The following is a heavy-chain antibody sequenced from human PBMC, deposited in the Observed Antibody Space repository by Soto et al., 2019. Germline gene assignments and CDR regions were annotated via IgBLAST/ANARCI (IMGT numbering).Heavy chain of an antibody. Sequence: GGSLRLSCAASGFIFSSHAFHWVRQAPGKGLEWVAFISYDETNKYYTDSVKGRFTISRDNSKNTLYLQMNSLRAEDAAMYYCARDGYNFGYVPNYWGQGTLVTV. CDR2: ISYDETNK. V-gene: IGHV3-30-3*01. J-gene: IGHJ4*02. CDR3: ARDGYNFGYVPNY. D-gene: IGHD5-12*01. CDR1: GFIFSSHA.